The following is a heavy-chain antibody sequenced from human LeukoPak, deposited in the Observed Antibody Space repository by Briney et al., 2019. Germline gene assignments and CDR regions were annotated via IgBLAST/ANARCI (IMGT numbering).Heavy chain of an antibody. D-gene: IGHD2-8*02. CDR3: ARVLTGSWDWFDP. CDR2: ISYDGSNK. J-gene: IGHJ5*02. V-gene: IGHV3-30-3*01. CDR1: GFTFSSYA. Sequence: HTGGSLRLSCAASGFTFSSYAMHWVRQAPGKGLEWVAVISYDGSNKYYADSVKGRFTISRDNAKNTLYLQMSSLRAEDTAVYYCARVLTGSWDWFDPWGQGTLVTVSS.